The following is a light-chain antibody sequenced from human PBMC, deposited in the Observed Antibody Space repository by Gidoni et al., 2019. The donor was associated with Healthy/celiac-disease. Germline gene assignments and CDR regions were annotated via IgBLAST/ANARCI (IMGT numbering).Light chain of an antibody. CDR2: GAS. J-gene: IGKJ3*01. CDR1: QSVSSSY. CDR3: QQYGSSPGVT. V-gene: IGKV3-20*01. Sequence: EFVLSQSPGTLSLSPGERATLSCRASQSVSSSYLAWYQQKPGQAPRLLTYGASSRATGIPDRISGSGCGTDFTLTISRLEPEDFAVYYCQQYGSSPGVTFGPGTKVDIK.